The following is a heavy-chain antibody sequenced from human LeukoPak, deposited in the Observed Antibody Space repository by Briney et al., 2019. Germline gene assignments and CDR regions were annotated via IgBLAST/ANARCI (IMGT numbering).Heavy chain of an antibody. V-gene: IGHV1-8*01. D-gene: IGHD3-3*01. Sequence: ASAKVSCKASGYTFTSYDINWVRQATGQGLEWMGWMNPNSGNTGYAQKFQGRVTMTRNTSISTAYMELSSLRSEDTAVYYCARTKTTYYDFWSGYSYYYYYMDVWGKGTTVTVSS. CDR1: GYTFTSYD. J-gene: IGHJ6*03. CDR2: MNPNSGNT. CDR3: ARTKTTYYDFWSGYSYYYYYMDV.